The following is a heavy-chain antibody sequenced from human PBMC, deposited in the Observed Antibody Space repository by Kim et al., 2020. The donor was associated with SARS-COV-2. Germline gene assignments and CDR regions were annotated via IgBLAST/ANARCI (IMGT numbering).Heavy chain of an antibody. V-gene: IGHV4-4*07. CDR3: ARENCSGYYYKAFDI. J-gene: IGHJ3*02. CDR2: IYSSGST. CDR1: GGSISSYY. D-gene: IGHD3-22*01. Sequence: SETLSLTCTVSGGSISSYYWSWIRQPAGKGLEWIGRIYSSGSTNYNPSLKSRVTMSVDTSKNQLSLKLSSVTAADTAVYYCARENCSGYYYKAFDIWGRGTMVTVSS.